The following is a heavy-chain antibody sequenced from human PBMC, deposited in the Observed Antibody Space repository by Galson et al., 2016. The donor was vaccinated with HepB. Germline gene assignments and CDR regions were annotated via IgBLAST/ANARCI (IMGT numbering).Heavy chain of an antibody. Sequence: SLRLSCAASGFSFSNYAMSWVRQAPGKGLEWVASLSDSGVSTYYTDSVRGRFTISRDNAHNTLVLQMNSLRGEDTAVYFCAKGGIGHCGNGVYYTAPFDHWGQGTPVTVSS. V-gene: IGHV3-23*01. D-gene: IGHD2-8*01. CDR1: GFSFSNYA. J-gene: IGHJ4*02. CDR2: LSDSGVST. CDR3: AKGGIGHCGNGVYYTAPFDH.